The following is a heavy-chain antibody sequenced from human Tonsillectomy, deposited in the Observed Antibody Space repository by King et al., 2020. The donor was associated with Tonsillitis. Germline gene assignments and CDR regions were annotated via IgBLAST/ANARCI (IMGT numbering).Heavy chain of an antibody. J-gene: IGHJ5*02. CDR2: IYYIGST. Sequence: QLQESGPGLVKPSQTLSLTCTVSGDSISTGDYYWSWIRQPPGKGLEWIGYIYYIGSTYYTPSLESRVSMSLDTSSNKFSLKLTSVTAADTAVYYCARGPVWCGGSRGGFDPWGQGTLVTVSS. CDR1: GDSISTGDYY. D-gene: IGHD3-10*01. V-gene: IGHV4-30-4*01. CDR3: ARGPVWCGGSRGGFDP.